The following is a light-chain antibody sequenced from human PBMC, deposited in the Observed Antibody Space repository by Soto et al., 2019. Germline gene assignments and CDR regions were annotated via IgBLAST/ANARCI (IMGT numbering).Light chain of an antibody. CDR3: QQYNRYPLT. Sequence: DIQMTQSPSTLSASVGDRVIITCRASQSINTWLAWFQQKPGKAPKVLIYKASTLESGVPSRFSGSRSGTEFTLTISSLQPDDFATYYCQQYNRYPLTFGGGTKVEIK. CDR2: KAS. V-gene: IGKV1-5*03. J-gene: IGKJ4*01. CDR1: QSINTW.